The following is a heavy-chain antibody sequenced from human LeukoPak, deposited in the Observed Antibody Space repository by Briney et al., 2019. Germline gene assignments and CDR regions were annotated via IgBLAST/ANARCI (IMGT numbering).Heavy chain of an antibody. CDR1: GGSIDTYY. Sequence: SETLSLTCTVSGGSIDTYYWSWIRQPAGKGLKWVGRISSSGSTNYNPSLTSRVTMSVDTYNNQFSLKVTSVTAADTAVYYCARYAVAGSNLYFDYWGQGTLVTVSS. CDR3: ARYAVAGSNLYFDY. J-gene: IGHJ4*02. D-gene: IGHD6-19*01. CDR2: ISSSGST. V-gene: IGHV4-4*07.